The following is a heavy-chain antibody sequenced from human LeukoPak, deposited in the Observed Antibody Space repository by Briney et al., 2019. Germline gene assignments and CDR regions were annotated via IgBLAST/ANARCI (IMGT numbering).Heavy chain of an antibody. J-gene: IGHJ4*02. Sequence: ASVKVSCKASGYTFTGYYMHWVRQAPGQGLEWMGWINPNSGGTNYAQKFQGRVTMTRDTSISTAYMELSRLRSDDTAVYYCARVPFYVWGSYRPYYFDYSGQGTLVTVSS. CDR2: INPNSGGT. CDR3: ARVPFYVWGSYRPYYFDY. V-gene: IGHV1-2*02. CDR1: GYTFTGYY. D-gene: IGHD3-16*02.